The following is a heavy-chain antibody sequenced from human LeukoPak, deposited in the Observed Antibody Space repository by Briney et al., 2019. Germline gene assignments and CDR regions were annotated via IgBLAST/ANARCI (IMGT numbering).Heavy chain of an antibody. CDR1: GFTFSNYW. CDR3: ARGSSVVALD. CDR2: IKGDGGSP. J-gene: IGHJ4*02. V-gene: IGHV3-74*01. D-gene: IGHD2-15*01. Sequence: QSGGSLRLSCGASGFTFSNYWMHWVRQAPGKGLVWVSRIKGDGGSPTYADSVKGRFTISRDNAKHTLYLQMNSLRAEDTAVYYCARGSSVVALDWGQGTLVTVSS.